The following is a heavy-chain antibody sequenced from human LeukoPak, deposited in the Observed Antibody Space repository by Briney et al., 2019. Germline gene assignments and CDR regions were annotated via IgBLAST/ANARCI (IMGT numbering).Heavy chain of an antibody. CDR3: AKDGGYDVVDY. CDR2: FDPEDGET. V-gene: IGHV1-24*01. Sequence: ASVKVSCKVSGNTLIALSMHWVRQAPGKGLEWMGGFDPEDGETIYPQKFQGRVTMTEDTSTDTAYMELSSLRSEDTAVYYCAKDGGYDVVDYWGQGTLVTVSS. D-gene: IGHD6-19*01. CDR1: GNTLIALS. J-gene: IGHJ4*02.